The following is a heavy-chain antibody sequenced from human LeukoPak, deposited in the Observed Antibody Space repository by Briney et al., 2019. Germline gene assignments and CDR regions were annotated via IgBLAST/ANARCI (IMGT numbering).Heavy chain of an antibody. V-gene: IGHV1-69*05. J-gene: IGHJ6*03. CDR1: GGTFSSYA. D-gene: IGHD5-24*01. CDR2: IIPIFGTA. Sequence: ASVKVSCKASGGTFSSYAISWVRQAPGQGLEWMGGIIPIFGTANYAQNFQGRVTMTRDMSTSTVYMELSSLRSEDTAVYYCARGRLMRWLQNRYYYMDVWGKGTTVTVSS. CDR3: ARGRLMRWLQNRYYYMDV.